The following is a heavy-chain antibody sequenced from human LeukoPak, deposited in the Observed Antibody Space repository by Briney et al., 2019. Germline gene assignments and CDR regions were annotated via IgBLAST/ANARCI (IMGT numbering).Heavy chain of an antibody. CDR3: ATDLLGTARSGGRSFDY. Sequence: ASVKVSCKVSGYTLTELSMHWVRQAPGKGLEWMGGFDPEDGETIYAQKFQGRVTMTEDTSTDADYMELSSLRSEDTAVYYCATDLLGTARSGGRSFDYWGQGTLVTVSS. CDR2: FDPEDGET. J-gene: IGHJ4*02. V-gene: IGHV1-24*01. D-gene: IGHD6-6*01. CDR1: GYTLTELS.